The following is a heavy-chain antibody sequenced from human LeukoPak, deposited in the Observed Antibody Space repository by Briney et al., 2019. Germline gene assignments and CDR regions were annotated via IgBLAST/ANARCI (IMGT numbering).Heavy chain of an antibody. J-gene: IGHJ4*02. V-gene: IGHV1-2*06. D-gene: IGHD2-2*01. CDR1: GYTFTGYY. CDR2: INPNSGGT. CDR3: ASSCYAPYCDFDY. Sequence: GSVKVSCMASGYTFTGYYMHWVGPAPGQGGEWMGRINPNSGGTNYAQKFQGRVTMTRDTSISTAYMEMSRLRSDDTAVYYCASSCYAPYCDFDYWGQGTLVTVSS.